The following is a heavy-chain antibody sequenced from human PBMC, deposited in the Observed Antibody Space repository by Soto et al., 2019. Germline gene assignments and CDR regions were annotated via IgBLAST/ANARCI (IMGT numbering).Heavy chain of an antibody. J-gene: IGHJ4*02. V-gene: IGHV4-30-2*01. D-gene: IGHD3-9*01. Sequence: PSETLSLTCAVSGGSISSGGYSWSWIRQPPGKGLEWIGYIYHSGSTYYNPSLKSRVTISVDRSKNQFSLKLSSVTAADTAVYYCARGPNHYDILSSPFDYWGQGTLVTVSS. CDR1: GGSISSGGYS. CDR2: IYHSGST. CDR3: ARGPNHYDILSSPFDY.